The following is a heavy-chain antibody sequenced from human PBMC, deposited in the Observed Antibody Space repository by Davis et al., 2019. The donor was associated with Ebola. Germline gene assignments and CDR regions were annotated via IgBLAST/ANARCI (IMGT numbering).Heavy chain of an antibody. CDR3: AKDETGWTRFDF. D-gene: IGHD1-1*01. V-gene: IGHV1-69*13. Sequence: SVKVSCKASGGTFSSYAISWVRQGPGQGLEWMGGIIPMFRTEKYAQKFQGRVTITADESTSTAYMELSSLRSEDTAVYYCAKDETGWTRFDFWGQGTLVTVSS. CDR2: IIPMFRTE. CDR1: GGTFSSYA. J-gene: IGHJ4*02.